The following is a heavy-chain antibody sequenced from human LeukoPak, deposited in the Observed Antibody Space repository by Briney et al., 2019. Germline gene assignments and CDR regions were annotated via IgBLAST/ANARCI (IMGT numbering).Heavy chain of an antibody. D-gene: IGHD6-13*01. CDR1: GFSLSAYG. CDR2: IWYDGTSK. CDR3: ARSQSSSLIDY. J-gene: IGHJ4*02. Sequence: GGSLRLSCAASGFSLSAYGVHWVRQAPGKGLEWVAVIWYDGTSKDYADSVKGRFTFSRDNSKNTLYLQMNSLTVEDTAVYYCARSQSSSLIDYWGQGTLVAVSS. V-gene: IGHV3-33*01.